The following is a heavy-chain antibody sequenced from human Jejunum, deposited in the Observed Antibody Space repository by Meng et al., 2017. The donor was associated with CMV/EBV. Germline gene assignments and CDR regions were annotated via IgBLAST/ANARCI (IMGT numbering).Heavy chain of an antibody. CDR3: AKEVFGRSFFDY. CDR2: VQSDGSRQ. J-gene: IGHJ4*02. V-gene: IGHV3-30*02. D-gene: IGHD1-26*01. CDR1: GFSFSTFG. Sequence: QVQLVESGGGVGQPGGSLGLSCAASGFSFSTFGMHWVRQAPGKGLEWVAFVQSDGSRQNYAASLKGRFTISRDNSKNTLSLQMNSLRVDDTAVYFCAKEVFGRSFFDYWGQGILVTVSS.